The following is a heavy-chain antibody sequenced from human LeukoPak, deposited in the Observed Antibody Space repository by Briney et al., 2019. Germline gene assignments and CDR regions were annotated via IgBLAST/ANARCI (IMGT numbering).Heavy chain of an antibody. D-gene: IGHD3-16*01. CDR3: AREGEFSDH. CDR1: GYTFTSYY. Sequence: VASLRLSCEASGYTFTSYYMHWVRQAPGQGLEWMGVISPSGGSTSYAETLQGRVTITRDISRSTVYMELSSLRSEDTAVYYCAREGEFSDHWGQGTLVTVSS. CDR2: ISPSGGST. J-gene: IGHJ4*02. V-gene: IGHV1-46*04.